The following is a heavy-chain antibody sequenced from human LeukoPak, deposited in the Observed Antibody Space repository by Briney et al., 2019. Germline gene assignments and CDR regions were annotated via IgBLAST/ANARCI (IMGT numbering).Heavy chain of an antibody. Sequence: HPSGTLSLTCGVSGGSISNTNWWSWVRQPPGKGLEWIGSIYYSGSTYYNPSLKSRVTISVDTSKNQFSLKLSSVPAADTAVYYCARLTRYFDWLFPYYFDYWGQGTLVTVSS. CDR3: ARLTRYFDWLFPYYFDY. D-gene: IGHD3-9*01. J-gene: IGHJ4*02. V-gene: IGHV4-4*02. CDR2: IYYSGST. CDR1: GGSISNTNW.